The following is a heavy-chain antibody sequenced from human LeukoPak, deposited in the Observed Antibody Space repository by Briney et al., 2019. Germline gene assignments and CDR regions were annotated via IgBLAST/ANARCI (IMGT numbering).Heavy chain of an antibody. J-gene: IGHJ6*02. CDR1: GYTFTGYY. CDR3: AGGGPGVVRYYYYGMDV. CDR2: INPNSGGT. D-gene: IGHD3-3*01. Sequence: ASVKVSCKASGYTFTGYYMHWVRQAPGQGLEWMGWINPNSGGTNYAQKFQGRVTMTRDTSISTAYMELSRLRSDDTAVYYCAGGGPGVVRYYYYGMDVWGQGTTVTVSS. V-gene: IGHV1-2*02.